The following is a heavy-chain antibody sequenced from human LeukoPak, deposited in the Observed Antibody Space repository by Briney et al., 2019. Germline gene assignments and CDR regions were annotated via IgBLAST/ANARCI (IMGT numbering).Heavy chain of an antibody. Sequence: ASVKLSCKAFGYTFTGYWMHWVRQAPGQGPEWMGVISPSGGSTIYAQKFKGRVTLTRDMSTSTAYMELSSLRSEDTAVYYCARGGAYSDSSGYYVYWGQGTLVTVSS. V-gene: IGHV1-46*01. D-gene: IGHD3-22*01. CDR3: ARGGAYSDSSGYYVY. CDR1: GYTFTGYW. J-gene: IGHJ4*02. CDR2: ISPSGGST.